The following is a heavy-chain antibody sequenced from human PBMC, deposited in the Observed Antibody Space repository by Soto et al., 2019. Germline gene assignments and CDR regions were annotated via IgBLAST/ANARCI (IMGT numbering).Heavy chain of an antibody. CDR3: VRSSAARVYSVS. D-gene: IGHD2-15*01. V-gene: IGHV4-30-4*01. J-gene: IGHJ4*02. Sequence: SETLSLTCTVSGGSINNGDYYWSWIRQPPEKGLEWIGYIYYSGSTYYNPSLKSRGTISIDTSMNQFSLNLNSVTAADTAVYYLVRSSAARVYSVSWGQGRLVTVS. CDR2: IYYSGST. CDR1: GGSINNGDYY.